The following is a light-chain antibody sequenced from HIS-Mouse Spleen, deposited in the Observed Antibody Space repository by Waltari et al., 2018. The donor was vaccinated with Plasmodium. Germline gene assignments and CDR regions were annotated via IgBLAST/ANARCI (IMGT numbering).Light chain of an antibody. V-gene: IGKV4-1*01. CDR3: QQYYSTPLT. CDR2: WAS. CDR1: QSVLYSSNNKNY. J-gene: IGKJ4*01. Sequence: DIVMTQYPDSLAVSLGERATINCTYRQSVLYSSNNKNYLAWYQQKPGQPPKLLIYWASTRESGVPDRFSGSGSGTDFTLTISSLQAEDVAVYYCQQYYSTPLTFGGGTKVEIK.